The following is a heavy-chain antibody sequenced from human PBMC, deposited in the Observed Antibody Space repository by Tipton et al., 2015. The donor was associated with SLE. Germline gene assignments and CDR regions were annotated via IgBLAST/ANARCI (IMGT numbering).Heavy chain of an antibody. CDR3: ARGGYYYGSGSYYNHPDY. J-gene: IGHJ4*02. CDR1: RYTFTSYG. D-gene: IGHD3-10*01. CDR2: ISPYNGNT. V-gene: IGHV1-18*01. Sequence: QLVQSGAEVKKPGASVKVSCKASRYTFTSYGISWVRQAPGQGLEWMGWISPYNGNTNYAQKLQGRVTMTTDTSTSTAYTELRSLRSDDTAVYYCARGGYYYGSGSYYNHPDYWGQGTLVTVSS.